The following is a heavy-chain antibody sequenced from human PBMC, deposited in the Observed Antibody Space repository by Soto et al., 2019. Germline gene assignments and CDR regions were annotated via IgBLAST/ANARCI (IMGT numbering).Heavy chain of an antibody. CDR1: GGSISSGGYY. V-gene: IGHV4-31*03. Sequence: QVQLQESGPGLVKPSQTLSLTCTVSGGSISSGGYYWSWIRQYPGKGLEWIGYIYYSGSTYYNPSLKSRVTISVDTSKKQFSLKLSSVTAADTAVYYCARDEETVGLGMDVWGQGTTVTVSS. CDR3: ARDEETVGLGMDV. J-gene: IGHJ6*02. CDR2: IYYSGST. D-gene: IGHD4-17*01.